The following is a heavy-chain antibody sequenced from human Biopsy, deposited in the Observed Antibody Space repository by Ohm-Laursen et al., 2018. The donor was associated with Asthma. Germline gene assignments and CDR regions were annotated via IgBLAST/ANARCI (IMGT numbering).Heavy chain of an antibody. CDR2: ISYDGSSI. Sequence: SLRLSCAASRFTYEMHWVRQAPGKGLEWVAVISYDGSSIYYADSVKGRFTISRDNSKNTLSLQMNSLTAEDTAVYYCAKESVAGTHIEDWGQGTLVTVSS. CDR1: RFTYE. D-gene: IGHD6-19*01. V-gene: IGHV3-30*04. J-gene: IGHJ4*02. CDR3: AKESVAGTHIED.